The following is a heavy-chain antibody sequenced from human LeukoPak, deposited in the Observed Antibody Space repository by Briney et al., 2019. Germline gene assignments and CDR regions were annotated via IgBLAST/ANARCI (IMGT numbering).Heavy chain of an antibody. CDR1: GVSISNNY. D-gene: IGHD6-6*01. CDR3: ARAGQFISARPITFDY. J-gene: IGHJ4*02. V-gene: IGHV4-59*01. Sequence: SETLSLTGTVSGVSISNNYWCWLRQPPGKGLEWIGNIYYSRSTTSTPYLKSRVTISLDTSKTQFYLKLISMTAADTAVYYCARAGQFISARPITFDYWGQGSLVTVSS. CDR2: IYYSRST.